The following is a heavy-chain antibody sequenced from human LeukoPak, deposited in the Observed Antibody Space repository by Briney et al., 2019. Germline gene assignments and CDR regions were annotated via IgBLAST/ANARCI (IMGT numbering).Heavy chain of an antibody. CDR3: AIATVATTRTWGY. V-gene: IGHV1-69*01. CDR1: GGTFSSYA. D-gene: IGHD4-11*01. CDR2: IIPIFGTA. J-gene: IGHJ4*02. Sequence: GASVKVSCKASGGTFSSYAISWVRQAPGPGLEWMGGIIPIFGTANYAQKLQGRVTITADESTSTAYMELSSLRSEDTAVYYCAIATVATTRTWGYWGQGTLVTVSS.